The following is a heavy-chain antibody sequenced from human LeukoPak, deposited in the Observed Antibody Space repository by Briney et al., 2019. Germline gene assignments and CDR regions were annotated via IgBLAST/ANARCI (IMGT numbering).Heavy chain of an antibody. D-gene: IGHD3-10*01. J-gene: IGHJ4*02. Sequence: PSETLSLTCTVSGGSISSSTYYWGWIRQPPGKGQEWIGSIYYSGSTYYSPSLKSRVTISVDTSKNQFSLKLSSVTAADTAVYYCARPGWFGELYKGYYFDYWSQGTLVTVSS. CDR1: GGSISSSTYY. V-gene: IGHV4-39*01. CDR3: ARPGWFGELYKGYYFDY. CDR2: IYYSGST.